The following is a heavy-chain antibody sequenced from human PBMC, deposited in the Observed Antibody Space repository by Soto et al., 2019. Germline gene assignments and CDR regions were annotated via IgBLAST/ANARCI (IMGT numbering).Heavy chain of an antibody. J-gene: IGHJ4*02. Sequence: SETLSLTCTVSGGSISSGGYYWSWIRQHPGKGLEWIGYIYYSGSTYYNPSLKSRVTISVDTSKNQFSLKLSSVTAADTAVYYCARSRGDYVGLDYWGQGTLVTVSS. CDR1: GGSISSGGYY. CDR2: IYYSGST. CDR3: ARSRGDYVGLDY. V-gene: IGHV4-31*03. D-gene: IGHD4-17*01.